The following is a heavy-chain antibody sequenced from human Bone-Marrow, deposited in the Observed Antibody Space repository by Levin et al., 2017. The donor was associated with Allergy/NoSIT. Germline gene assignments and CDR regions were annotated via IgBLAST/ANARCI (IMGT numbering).Heavy chain of an antibody. CDR1: GYTFTGYY. D-gene: IGHD6-13*01. Sequence: ASVKVSCKASGYTFTGYYMHWVRQAPGQGLEWMGWINPNSGGTNYAQKFQGRVTMTRDTSISTAYMELSRLRSDDTAVYYCARAFPFSSSWYGYWGQGTLVTVSS. V-gene: IGHV1-2*02. CDR3: ARAFPFSSSWYGY. J-gene: IGHJ4*02. CDR2: INPNSGGT.